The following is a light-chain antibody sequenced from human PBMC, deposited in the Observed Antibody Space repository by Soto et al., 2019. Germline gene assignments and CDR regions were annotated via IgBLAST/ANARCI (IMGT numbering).Light chain of an antibody. V-gene: IGKV4-1*01. Sequence: DIVMTQSPDSLAVSLGERATINCKSSQSVLHSSNSKNYIAWYQQKPGKAPKLLIYAASSLQSGVPSRFSGSGSGTDFTLTISSLQPEDFATYYCQQSYSTPAFGQGTRLEL. CDR3: QQSYSTPA. CDR2: AAS. J-gene: IGKJ5*01. CDR1: QSVLHSSNSKNY.